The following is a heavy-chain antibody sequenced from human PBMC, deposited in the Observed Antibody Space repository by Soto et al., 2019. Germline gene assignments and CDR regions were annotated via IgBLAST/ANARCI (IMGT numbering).Heavy chain of an antibody. CDR3: ARLPQEYNYYGMDV. D-gene: IGHD1-1*01. V-gene: IGHV4-39*01. CDR1: CGSIVTGSYY. CDR2: IYYSGNT. J-gene: IGHJ6*02. Sequence: PSETLSLTCTVSCGSIVTGSYYWGWIRQPPGKGLEWLGHIYYSGNTYYPPSLKSRVTISVDTSKNQFSLRLSSVTAADTAVYYCARLPQEYNYYGMDVWGQGTTVTVSS.